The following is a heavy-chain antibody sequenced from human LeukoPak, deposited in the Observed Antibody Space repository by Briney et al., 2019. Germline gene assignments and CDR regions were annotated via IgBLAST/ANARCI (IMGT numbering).Heavy chain of an antibody. CDR1: GFTFSIYA. CDR2: ISGSGGST. D-gene: IGHD1-26*01. Sequence: PGGSLRLSCAASGFTFSIYAMTWVRQAPGKGLEWVSGISGSGGSTYYADSVKGRFTSSRDNSKNTLYLQMNSLRAEDTAVYYCAKGVSSGSYQGLVAFDIWGQGTMVTVSS. J-gene: IGHJ3*02. CDR3: AKGVSSGSYQGLVAFDI. V-gene: IGHV3-23*01.